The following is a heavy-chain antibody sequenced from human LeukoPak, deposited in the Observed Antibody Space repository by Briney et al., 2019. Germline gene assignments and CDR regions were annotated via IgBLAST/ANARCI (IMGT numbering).Heavy chain of an antibody. CDR3: AKGYSRSWLEYFDY. V-gene: IGHV3-9*03. J-gene: IGHJ4*02. D-gene: IGHD6-13*01. CDR2: ISWNSGSI. Sequence: GGSLRLSCAASGFTLDDYAMHWVRQAPGKGLEWVSGISWNSGSIGYADSVKGRFTISRDNAKNSLYLQMNSLRAEDMALYYCAKGYSRSWLEYFDYWGQGTLVTVSS. CDR1: GFTLDDYA.